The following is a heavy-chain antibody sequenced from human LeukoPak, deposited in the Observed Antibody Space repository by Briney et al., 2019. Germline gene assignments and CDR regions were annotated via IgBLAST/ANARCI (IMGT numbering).Heavy chain of an antibody. Sequence: PSETLSLTCTVSGGPISSYYWSWIRQPTGQGLGWIGYIYYSGSTNYNPSLKSRVTISVDTSKNQFSLKLSSVTAADTAVYYCARGAYCTNGVCYKDYWGQGTLVTVSS. CDR3: ARGAYCTNGVCYKDY. CDR2: IYYSGST. CDR1: GGPISSYY. D-gene: IGHD2-8*01. J-gene: IGHJ4*02. V-gene: IGHV4-59*01.